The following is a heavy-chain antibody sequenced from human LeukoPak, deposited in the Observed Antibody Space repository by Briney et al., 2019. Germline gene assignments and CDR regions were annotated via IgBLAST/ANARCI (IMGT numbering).Heavy chain of an antibody. V-gene: IGHV1-2*02. CDR1: GYTFTGYY. D-gene: IGHD2-2*01. Sequence: ASLKVSCKASGYTFTGYYMHWVRQAPGQGLEWMGWINPNSGGTNYAQKFQGRVTMTRDTSISTAYMELSRLRSDDTAVYYCAREGTDIVVVGRWFDPWGQGTLVTVSS. CDR2: INPNSGGT. J-gene: IGHJ5*02. CDR3: AREGTDIVVVGRWFDP.